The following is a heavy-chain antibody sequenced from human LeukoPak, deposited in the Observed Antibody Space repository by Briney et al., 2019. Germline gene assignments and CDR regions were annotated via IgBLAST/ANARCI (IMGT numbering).Heavy chain of an antibody. D-gene: IGHD3-16*02. J-gene: IGHJ4*02. Sequence: GGSLRLSCAASGITFSGSWMMWVRQAPGKGLEWVANIKEDGSEKYYADSVKGRVTISRDNAKNSVYLQMNSLRAGDTAVYYCATGGGYPDYWGQGTLVTVSS. CDR2: IKEDGSEK. V-gene: IGHV3-7*03. CDR1: GITFSGSW. CDR3: ATGGGYPDY.